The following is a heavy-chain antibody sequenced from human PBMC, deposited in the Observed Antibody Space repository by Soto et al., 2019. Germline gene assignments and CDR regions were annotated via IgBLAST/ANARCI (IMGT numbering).Heavy chain of an antibody. V-gene: IGHV3-23*01. CDR2: ISGNGGT. J-gene: IGHJ4*02. CDR3: AKDAPGSGWLSDY. Sequence: GSLRLSCAASGFTFRIYAMSWVRQAPGKGLEWGSTISGNGGTSYADCVRGRWTISRDNSKNTLYLQMNSLRVEDTAVYYCAKDAPGSGWLSDYGGQGTRVTVSS. CDR1: GFTFRIYA. D-gene: IGHD3-22*01.